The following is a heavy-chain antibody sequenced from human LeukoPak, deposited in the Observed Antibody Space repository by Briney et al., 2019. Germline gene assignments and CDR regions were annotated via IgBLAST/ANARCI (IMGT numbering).Heavy chain of an antibody. CDR3: ARPPYFCGGDCYLSEGDAFDI. Sequence: GASVKVSCKASGYTFTSYGISWVRQAPGQGLEWMGWISAYNGNTNYAQKFQGRVTITRDTSASTAYMELSSLRSEDTAVYYCARPPYFCGGDCYLSEGDAFDIWGQGTMVTVSS. V-gene: IGHV1-18*01. D-gene: IGHD2-21*02. J-gene: IGHJ3*02. CDR2: ISAYNGNT. CDR1: GYTFTSYG.